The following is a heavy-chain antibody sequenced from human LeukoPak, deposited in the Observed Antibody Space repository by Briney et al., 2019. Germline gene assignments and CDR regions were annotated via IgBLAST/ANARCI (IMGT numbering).Heavy chain of an antibody. CDR1: GYTFTGYY. D-gene: IGHD6-13*01. CDR3: ARGQQLGEIDAFDI. V-gene: IGHV1-2*02. CDR2: INPNSGGT. J-gene: IGHJ3*02. Sequence: ASVKVSCKASGYTFTGYYMHWVRQAPGQGLEWMGWINPNSGGTNYAQKFQGRVTMTRDTSISTAYMELSRLRSDDTAVYYCARGQQLGEIDAFDIWGQGTMVTVSS.